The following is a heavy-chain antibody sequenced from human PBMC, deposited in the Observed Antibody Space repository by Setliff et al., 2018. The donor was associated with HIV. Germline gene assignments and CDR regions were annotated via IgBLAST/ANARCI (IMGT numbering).Heavy chain of an antibody. J-gene: IGHJ4*01. Sequence: PSETLSLTCTVSGGSISNNSYYWGWVRQPPGKGLELIGNLFYNGNTYYNPSLKSRVTISVDTSKNQISLKLSSVTAANTAVYYCASHLPPYSGNFDYWGHGTLVTVSS. CDR1: GGSISNNSYY. CDR3: ASHLPPYSGNFDY. D-gene: IGHD1-26*01. V-gene: IGHV4-39*01. CDR2: LFYNGNT.